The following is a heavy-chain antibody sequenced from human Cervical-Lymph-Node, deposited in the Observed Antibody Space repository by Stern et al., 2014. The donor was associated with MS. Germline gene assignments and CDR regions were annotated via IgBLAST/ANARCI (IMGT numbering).Heavy chain of an antibody. D-gene: IGHD1-26*01. CDR3: ARPRGREAASALDY. J-gene: IGHJ4*02. CDR2: IIPLLDLP. CDR1: GGTFNTYT. Sequence: VQLVESGAEVKKPGSSVRVSCKASGGTFNTYTVYWVRQAPGQGLEWMGKIIPLLDLPVYAQRLQGRVTITLDKSTSTAYIDLNSLTSEDTAVYYCARPRGREAASALDYWGQGTLVTVSS. V-gene: IGHV1-69*02.